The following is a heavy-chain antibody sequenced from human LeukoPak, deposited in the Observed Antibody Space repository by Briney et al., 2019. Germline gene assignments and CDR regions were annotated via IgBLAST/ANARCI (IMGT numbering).Heavy chain of an antibody. CDR2: IYYSGST. CDR3: ARHEDRNWYFDH. J-gene: IGHJ4*02. Sequence: SETLSLTCTVSGGSISSSYYYWGWIRQPPGKGLEWTGTIYYSGSTYYNPSLKSRVTISVDTSENQFSLKLSSVTAPDTAVYYCARHEDRNWYFDHWGQGTLITVSS. CDR1: GGSISSSYYY. V-gene: IGHV4-39*01. D-gene: IGHD1-1*01.